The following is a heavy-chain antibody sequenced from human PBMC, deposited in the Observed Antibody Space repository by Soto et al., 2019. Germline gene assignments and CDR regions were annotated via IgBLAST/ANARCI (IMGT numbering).Heavy chain of an antibody. CDR1: GASINSGGYY. Sequence: SETLSLTCTVSGASINSGGYYWSWIRQLPGKGLEWIGYIYFSGSTYYNPSLEGRVTISLDTSQNQFSLKLNSVTAADTAVYYCATGDAWEALLAYWGQGTLVTVSS. J-gene: IGHJ4*02. CDR2: IYFSGST. D-gene: IGHD4-17*01. CDR3: ATGDAWEALLAY. V-gene: IGHV4-31*03.